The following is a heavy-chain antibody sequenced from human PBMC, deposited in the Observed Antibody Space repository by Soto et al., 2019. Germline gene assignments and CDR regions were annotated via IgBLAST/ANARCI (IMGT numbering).Heavy chain of an antibody. J-gene: IGHJ4*02. CDR3: ARGRQAAADTFDY. CDR2: IYSGGST. CDR1: GFTVSSNY. V-gene: IGHV3-53*01. D-gene: IGHD6-13*01. Sequence: GGSLRLSCAAPGFTVSSNYMSWVRQAPGKGLEWVSVIYSGGSTYYADSVKGRFTISRDNSKNTLYLQMNSLRAEDTAVYYCARGRQAAADTFDYWGQGTLVTVSS.